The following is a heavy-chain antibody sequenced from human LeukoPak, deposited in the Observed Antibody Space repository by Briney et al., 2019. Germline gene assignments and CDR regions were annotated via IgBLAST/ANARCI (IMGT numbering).Heavy chain of an antibody. CDR3: ARVPAFGGWYVDFDY. CDR1: GYTFNGYY. J-gene: IGHJ4*02. Sequence: ASVKVSCKASGYTFNGYYMHWVRQAPGQGLEWMGWINPNSGGTNYAQKFQGRVTVTRDTSISTAYMELSRLRSDDTAVYYCARVPAFGGWYVDFDYWGQGTLVTVSS. V-gene: IGHV1-2*02. CDR2: INPNSGGT. D-gene: IGHD6-19*01.